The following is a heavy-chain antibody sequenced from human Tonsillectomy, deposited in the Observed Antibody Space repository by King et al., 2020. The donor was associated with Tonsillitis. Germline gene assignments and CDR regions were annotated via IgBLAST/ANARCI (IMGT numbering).Heavy chain of an antibody. J-gene: IGHJ4*02. CDR2: IKQDGSEK. D-gene: IGHD1-26*01. Sequence: DVQLVESGGGVVQPGGSLRLSCAASGFTFTTYWMSWVRQAPGKGLEWVGNIKQDGSEKQYLDSVRGRFTISRDNAKNSLYLQMNSLRAEDTAVYYCATQIRSRLDYWGQGTLVTVSS. V-gene: IGHV3-7*01. CDR1: GFTFTTYW. CDR3: ATQIRSRLDY.